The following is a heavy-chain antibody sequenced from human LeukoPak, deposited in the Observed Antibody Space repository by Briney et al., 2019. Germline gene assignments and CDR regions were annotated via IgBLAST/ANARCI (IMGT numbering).Heavy chain of an antibody. CDR1: GGSISSYY. J-gene: IGHJ4*02. V-gene: IGHV4-59*01. CDR2: IYYSGST. D-gene: IGHD3-10*01. Sequence: SETLSLTCTVSGGSISSYYWSWIRQPPGKGLEWIGYIYYSGSTNYNPSLKSRVTISVDTSKNQFSLKLSSVTAADTAVYYCARDRLRGVYFDYWGQGTLVTGSS. CDR3: ARDRLRGVYFDY.